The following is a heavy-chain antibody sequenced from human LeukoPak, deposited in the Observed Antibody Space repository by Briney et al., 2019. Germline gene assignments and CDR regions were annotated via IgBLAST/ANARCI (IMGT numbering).Heavy chain of an antibody. Sequence: GGSLRLSCTASGFTFTRYRMNWVRQAPGKGLEWVSAISGSGGSTYYADSVKGRFTISRDNSKNTLYLQMNSLRAEDTAVYYCAKSGSGWFYWGQGTLVTVSS. V-gene: IGHV3-23*01. D-gene: IGHD6-19*01. CDR3: AKSGSGWFY. J-gene: IGHJ4*02. CDR2: ISGSGGST. CDR1: GFTFTRYR.